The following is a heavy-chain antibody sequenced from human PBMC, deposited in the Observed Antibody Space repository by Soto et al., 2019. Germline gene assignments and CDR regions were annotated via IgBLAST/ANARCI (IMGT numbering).Heavy chain of an antibody. CDR2: IYYSGNT. J-gene: IGHJ4*02. CDR1: GVSISSYY. CDR3: ARGGGNFDS. Sequence: QVQLQESGPGLVQPSETLSLTCTVSGVSISSYYWSWIRQTPGKGLEWIGYIYYSGNTNYNPSLKSRVTISVDTSKNQFSLNLTSVNAADTAMYYCARGGGNFDSWGQGTLVTVSS. V-gene: IGHV4-59*01.